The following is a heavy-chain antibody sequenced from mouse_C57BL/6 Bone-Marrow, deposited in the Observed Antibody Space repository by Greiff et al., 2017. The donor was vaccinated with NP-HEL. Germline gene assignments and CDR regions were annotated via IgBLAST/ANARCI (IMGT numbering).Heavy chain of an antibody. J-gene: IGHJ3*01. D-gene: IGHD1-1*02. Sequence: VQRVESGPGLVAPSQSLSITCTVSGFSLTSYAISWVRQPPGKGLEWLGVIWTGGGTYYNSALKSRLSISKDNSKSQVFLKMNSLQTDDTARYYCARTGYMELWFAYWGQGTLVTVSA. CDR2: IWTGGGT. CDR3: ARTGYMELWFAY. V-gene: IGHV2-9-1*01. CDR1: GFSLTSYA.